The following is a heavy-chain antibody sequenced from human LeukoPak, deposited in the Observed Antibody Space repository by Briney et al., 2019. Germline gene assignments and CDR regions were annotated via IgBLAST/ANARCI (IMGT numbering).Heavy chain of an antibody. CDR1: GFTFSSYA. CDR2: ISGSGGST. D-gene: IGHD6-19*01. J-gene: IGHJ4*02. V-gene: IGHV3-23*01. Sequence: PGGSLRLSCAASGFTFSSYAMSWVRQAPGKGLEWVSAISGSGGSTYYADSVKGRFTISRDNSKNTLYLQMNSLRAEDTAVYYCAKDSEQWLVLYYFDYWGQGTLVTVSS. CDR3: AKDSEQWLVLYYFDY.